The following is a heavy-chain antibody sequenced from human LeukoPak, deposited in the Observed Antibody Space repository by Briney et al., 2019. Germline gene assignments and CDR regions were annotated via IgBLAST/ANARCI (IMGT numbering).Heavy chain of an antibody. CDR2: VNHSGST. D-gene: IGHD3-10*01. CDR3: VTRVLWA. V-gene: IGHV4-34*01. J-gene: IGHJ5*02. Sequence: PSETLSLTCAVYGGSFSGYYWSWIRQPPGKGLEWIGEVNHSGSTNYNPSLKSRVTISVDTSKNQFSLKLSSVTAADTAVYYCVTRVLWAWGQGTLVTVSS. CDR1: GGSFSGYY.